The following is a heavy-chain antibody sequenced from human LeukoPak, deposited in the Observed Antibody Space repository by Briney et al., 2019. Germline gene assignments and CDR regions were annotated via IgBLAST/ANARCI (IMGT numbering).Heavy chain of an antibody. CDR3: ARDSGSSSWEFDY. CDR2: INPNSGGT. CDR1: GYSFTGYY. Sequence: VASVKVSCKASGYSFTGYYIHWVRQAPGQGLEWMGWINPNSGGTTYAQQFQGRVTMTRDTSISTVYMEQTRLGSDDTAVHYCARDSGSSSWEFDYWGQGTLVTVSS. V-gene: IGHV1-2*02. D-gene: IGHD6-13*01. J-gene: IGHJ4*02.